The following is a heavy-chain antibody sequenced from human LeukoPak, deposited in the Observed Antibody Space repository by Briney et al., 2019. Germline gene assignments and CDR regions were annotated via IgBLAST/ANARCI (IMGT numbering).Heavy chain of an antibody. CDR3: ARGDYGDYGDYYYGMDV. V-gene: IGHV3-30-3*01. J-gene: IGHJ6*02. CDR1: GFTFSSYA. CDR2: ISYDGSNK. Sequence: GGSLRLSCAASGFTFSSYAMHWVRQAPGKGLEWVAVISYDGSNKYYADSAKGRFTISRDNAKNSLYLQMNSLRAEDTAVYYCARGDYGDYGDYYYGMDVWGQGTTVTVSS. D-gene: IGHD4-17*01.